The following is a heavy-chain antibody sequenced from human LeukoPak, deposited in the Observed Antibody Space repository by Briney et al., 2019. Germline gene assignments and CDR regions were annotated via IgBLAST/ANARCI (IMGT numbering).Heavy chain of an antibody. V-gene: IGHV4-59*01. Sequence: SETLSLTCTVSGGSISSYYWSWIRQPPGKGLEWIGYIYYSGSTNYNTSLKSRVTISVDTSKNQFSLKLSSVTAADTAVYYCASGITIFGVVTRFDYWGQGTLVTVSS. CDR2: IYYSGST. J-gene: IGHJ4*02. CDR3: ASGITIFGVVTRFDY. D-gene: IGHD3-3*01. CDR1: GGSISSYY.